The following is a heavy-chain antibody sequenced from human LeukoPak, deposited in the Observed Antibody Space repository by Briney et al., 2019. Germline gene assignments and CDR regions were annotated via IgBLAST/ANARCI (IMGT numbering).Heavy chain of an antibody. J-gene: IGHJ4*02. CDR2: INAGNGNT. V-gene: IGHV1-3*03. CDR1: GYTFTSYA. D-gene: IGHD6-19*01. Sequence: ASVKVSCKASGYTFTSYAMHWVRQAPGQRLGWMGWINAGNGNTKYSQEFQGRVTITRDTSASTAYMELSSLRSEDMAVYYCARDTSSGWYVVLDYWGQGTLVTVSS. CDR3: ARDTSSGWYVVLDY.